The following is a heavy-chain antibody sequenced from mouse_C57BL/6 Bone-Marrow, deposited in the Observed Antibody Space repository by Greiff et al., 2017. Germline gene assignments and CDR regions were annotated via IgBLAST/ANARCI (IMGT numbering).Heavy chain of an antibody. CDR3: ASYGSSPAWFAY. Sequence: QVQLQQPGAELVKPGASVKLSCKASGYTFTSYWMQWVNQRPGQGLEWIGEIDPSDSYTNYNQKFKGKATLTVDTSSSTAYMQLSSLTSEDSAVYYCASYGSSPAWFAYWGQGTLVTVSA. J-gene: IGHJ3*01. CDR1: GYTFTSYW. D-gene: IGHD1-1*01. CDR2: IDPSDSYT. V-gene: IGHV1-50*01.